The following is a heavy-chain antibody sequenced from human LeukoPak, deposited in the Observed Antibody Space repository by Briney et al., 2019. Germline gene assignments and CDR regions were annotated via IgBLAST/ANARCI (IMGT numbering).Heavy chain of an antibody. Sequence: SVKVSCKASGGTFSSYAISWVRQAPGQGLEWMGRIIPILGIANYAQKFQGRVTITADESTSTVYMELRSLRYEDTAVYYCARGFIGSRGWFDPWGQGTLVTVSS. V-gene: IGHV1-69*04. J-gene: IGHJ5*02. CDR1: GGTFSSYA. CDR2: IIPILGIA. D-gene: IGHD3-10*01. CDR3: ARGFIGSRGWFDP.